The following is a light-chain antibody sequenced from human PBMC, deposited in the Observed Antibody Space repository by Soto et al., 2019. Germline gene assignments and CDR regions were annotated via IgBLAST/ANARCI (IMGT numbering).Light chain of an antibody. CDR2: LAS. CDR3: HQRQSWPRT. J-gene: IGKJ1*01. V-gene: IGKV3-11*01. CDR1: QAVNTR. Sequence: EIVLTQSPATLSSFPGDRVTLSCRASQAVNTRLAWYQHKPGQAPRLLIYLASNRAAGVPARFRGSGSGTDFTLTISDVEPEDFAVYYCHQRQSWPRTFGQGTKVYIK.